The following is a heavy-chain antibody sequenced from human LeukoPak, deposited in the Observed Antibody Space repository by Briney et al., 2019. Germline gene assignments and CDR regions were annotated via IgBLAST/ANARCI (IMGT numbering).Heavy chain of an antibody. Sequence: PSETLSLTCTVSGGSISSSSYYWGWIRQPPGKGLEWIGSIYYSGSTYYNPSLKSRVTISVDTSKNQFSLKLSSVTAADTAVYYCASSHLGSVDYWGQGTLVTVSS. J-gene: IGHJ4*02. CDR3: ASSHLGSVDY. CDR2: IYYSGST. CDR1: GGSISSSSYY. V-gene: IGHV4-39*01.